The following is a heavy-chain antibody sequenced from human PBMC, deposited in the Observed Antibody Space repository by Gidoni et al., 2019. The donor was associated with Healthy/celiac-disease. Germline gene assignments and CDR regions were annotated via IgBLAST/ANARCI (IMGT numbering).Heavy chain of an antibody. V-gene: IGHV4-34*01. J-gene: IGHJ5*02. CDR1: GGSFSGSY. CDR2: INHSGST. CDR3: ARGLVLERRPRKASKNWFDP. D-gene: IGHD1-1*01. Sequence: QVQLQQWGAGLLKPSETLSPTCAAYGGSFSGSYRGGIRQPPGKGLEWIGEINHSGSTNYTPSLKSRVTISVDTSKNQFSLKLSSVTAADTAVYYCARGLVLERRPRKASKNWFDPWGQGTLVTVSS.